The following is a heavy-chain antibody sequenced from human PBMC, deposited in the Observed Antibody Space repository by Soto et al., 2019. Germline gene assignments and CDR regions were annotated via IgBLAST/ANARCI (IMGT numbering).Heavy chain of an antibody. V-gene: IGHV3-21*01. Sequence: KPGGSLRLSCAASGFTFSSYSMNWVRQAPGKGLEWVSSISSSSSYIYYADSVKGRFTISRDNAKNSLYLQMNSLRAEDTAVYYCARDRLRYFDWLLYNYYYYGMDVWGQGTTVTVSS. CDR1: GFTFSSYS. D-gene: IGHD3-9*01. J-gene: IGHJ6*02. CDR3: ARDRLRYFDWLLYNYYYYGMDV. CDR2: ISSSSSYI.